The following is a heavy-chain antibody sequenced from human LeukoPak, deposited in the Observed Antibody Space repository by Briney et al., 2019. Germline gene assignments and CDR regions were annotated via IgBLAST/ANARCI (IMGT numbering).Heavy chain of an antibody. D-gene: IGHD1-26*01. V-gene: IGHV1-18*04. CDR2: INTYNGNT. CDR1: GYTFSSYG. Sequence: ALVKVSCKASGYTFSSYGVSWVRQARGQGLEWMGWINTYNGNTKYAQKFQGRVTMTTDTSTSTAYMDLRSLRSDDTAVYYCARDPSLIVGASISFFDYWGQGTLVTVSS. J-gene: IGHJ4*02. CDR3: ARDPSLIVGASISFFDY.